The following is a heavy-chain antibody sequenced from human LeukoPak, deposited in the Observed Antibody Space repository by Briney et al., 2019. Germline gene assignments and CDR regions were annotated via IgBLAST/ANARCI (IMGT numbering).Heavy chain of an antibody. CDR3: ARAYSSSWLAYYYYSMDV. CDR1: GFTFRTNW. V-gene: IGHV3-7*01. CDR2: IKQDGSEK. J-gene: IGHJ6*02. Sequence: GSLRLSCAASGFTFRTNWMSWVRQAPGKGLEWVANIKQDGSEKYYVDSVKGRFTISRDNAKNSLYLQVNSLRAEDTAVYYCARAYSSSWLAYYYYSMDVWGQGTTVTVSS. D-gene: IGHD6-13*01.